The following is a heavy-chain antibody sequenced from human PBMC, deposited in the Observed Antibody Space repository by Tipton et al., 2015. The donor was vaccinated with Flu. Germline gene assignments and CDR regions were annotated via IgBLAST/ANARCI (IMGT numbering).Heavy chain of an antibody. CDR3: ASEVAWQGGGYYGMDG. Sequence: QLVQSGGVVVQPGGSLRLSCAASGLTFDGYDMHWVRQAPGKGLEWVSVISWDGGSTFYADSVRGRFTVSRDNSENSLYLQMSSLRAEDTALYYCASEVAWQGGGYYGMDGWGQGTTVTVSS. CDR1: GLTFDGYD. V-gene: IGHV3-43D*03. CDR2: ISWDGGST. D-gene: IGHD1-26*01. J-gene: IGHJ6*02.